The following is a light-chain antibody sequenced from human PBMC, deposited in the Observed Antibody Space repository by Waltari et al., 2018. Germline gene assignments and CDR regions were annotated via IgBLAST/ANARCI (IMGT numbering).Light chain of an antibody. CDR3: QQRSSWPPT. CDR1: QSVSSY. V-gene: IGKV3-11*01. J-gene: IGKJ2*01. Sequence: EIVLTQSPATLSLSPGERANLSCRASQSVSSYLAWYQQKPGQAPRLLIYDASNRATAIPARFSGSGSGTDFTLTISSLEPEDFAVYYCQQRSSWPPTFGQGTKLEI. CDR2: DAS.